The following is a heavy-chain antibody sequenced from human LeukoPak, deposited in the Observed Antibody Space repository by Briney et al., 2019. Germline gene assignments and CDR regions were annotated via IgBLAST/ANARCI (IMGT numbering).Heavy chain of an antibody. V-gene: IGHV4-61*02. D-gene: IGHD1-26*01. J-gene: IGHJ5*02. CDR2: IYTSGST. CDR1: GGSISSSSYY. Sequence: SETLSLTCTVSGGSISSSSYYWSWIRQPAGKGLEWIGRIYTSGSTNYNPSLKSRVAMSVDTSKNQFSLKLSSVTAADTAVYYCARGNSGSYFWFDPWGQGTLVTVSS. CDR3: ARGNSGSYFWFDP.